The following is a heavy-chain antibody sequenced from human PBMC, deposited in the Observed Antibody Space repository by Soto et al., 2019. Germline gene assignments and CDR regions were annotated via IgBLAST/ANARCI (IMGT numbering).Heavy chain of an antibody. Sequence: PSETLSLTCAVYGVSFSGYYWSLIRQPPGKGLEWIGEINHSGSTNYNPSLKSRVTISVDTSKNQFSLKLSSVTAADTAVYYCARRRGYGISSLIDYWGQGTLVTVSS. V-gene: IGHV4-34*01. D-gene: IGHD5-12*01. J-gene: IGHJ4*02. CDR2: INHSGST. CDR1: GVSFSGYY. CDR3: ARRRGYGISSLIDY.